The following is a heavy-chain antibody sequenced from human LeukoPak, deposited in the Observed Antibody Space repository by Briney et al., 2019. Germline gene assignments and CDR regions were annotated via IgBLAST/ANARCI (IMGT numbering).Heavy chain of an antibody. V-gene: IGHV3-43D*04. CDR1: GFTFDDYA. J-gene: IGHJ6*03. D-gene: IGHD4-23*01. Sequence: GGSLRLSCAASGFTFDDYAMHWVRRAPGKGLEWVSLISWDGGSTYYADSVKGRFTISRDNNKNSLYLQMNSLRAEDTALYYCAXXGGGXSXYYXXXXVWXKG. CDR3: AXXGGGXSXYYXXXXV. CDR2: ISWDGGST.